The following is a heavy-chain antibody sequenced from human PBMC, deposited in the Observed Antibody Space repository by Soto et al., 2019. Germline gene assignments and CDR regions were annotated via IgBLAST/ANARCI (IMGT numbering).Heavy chain of an antibody. V-gene: IGHV4-31*03. J-gene: IGHJ4*02. CDR3: ARDRAAGEFDY. CDR2: IYYSGST. D-gene: IGHD3-10*01. Sequence: SETLSLTCTVSGGSISSGGYYWSWIRQHPGKGLEWIGYIYYSGSTYYNPSLKSRVTISVDTSKNQFSLKLSSVTAADTAVYYCARDRAAGEFDYWGQGTLVTVSS. CDR1: GGSISSGGYY.